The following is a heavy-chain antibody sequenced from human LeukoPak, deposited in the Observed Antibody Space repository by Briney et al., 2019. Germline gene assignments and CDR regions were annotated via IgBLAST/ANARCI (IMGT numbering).Heavy chain of an antibody. D-gene: IGHD1-1*01. CDR2: IYYSGST. CDR1: GGSISSSSYY. CDR3: ASVQLGY. J-gene: IGHJ4*02. Sequence: SETLSFTCTVSGGSISSSSYYWGWIRRPPGKGLEWIGSIYYSGSTYYNPSLKSRVTISVDTSKNQFSLKLSSVTAADTAVYYCASVQLGYWGQGTLVTVSS. V-gene: IGHV4-39*01.